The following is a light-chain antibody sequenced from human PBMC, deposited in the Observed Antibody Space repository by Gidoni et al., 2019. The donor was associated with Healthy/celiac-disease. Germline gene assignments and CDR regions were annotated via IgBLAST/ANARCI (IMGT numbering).Light chain of an antibody. CDR1: SLRSYY. V-gene: IGLV3-19*01. Sequence: SSELTQDSAVSVALGQTVRITCQGDSLRSYYASWYQQTPGPAPVLVIYGKNNRPSGIPDRFSCSSSGNTASLTITGAQAEDAADYYCNSRDSSGNHPVVFGGGTTLTVL. J-gene: IGLJ2*01. CDR3: NSRDSSGNHPVV. CDR2: GKN.